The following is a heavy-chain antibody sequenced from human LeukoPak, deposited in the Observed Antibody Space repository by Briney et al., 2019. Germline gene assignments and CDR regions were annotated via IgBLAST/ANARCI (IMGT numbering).Heavy chain of an antibody. Sequence: SETLSLTCTVSGGSISSSSYYWGWIRQPPGKGLEWIGSIYYSGSTYYNPSLKSRVTISVDTSKNQFSLKLSSVTAADTAVYYCARTANWFDPWGQGTLVTVSS. CDR1: GGSISSSSYY. V-gene: IGHV4-39*07. J-gene: IGHJ5*02. CDR3: ARTANWFDP. CDR2: IYYSGST. D-gene: IGHD5-18*01.